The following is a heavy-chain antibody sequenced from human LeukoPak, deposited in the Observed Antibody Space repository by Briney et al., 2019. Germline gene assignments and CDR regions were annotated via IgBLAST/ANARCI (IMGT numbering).Heavy chain of an antibody. CDR2: ICHSGST. V-gene: IGHV4-38-2*01. D-gene: IGHD2-2*01. CDR3: ASVRTSFLGFDP. J-gene: IGHJ5*02. CDR1: GYSISSGYY. Sequence: PSETLSLTCAVSGYSISSGYYWGWIRQPPGKGLEWIGSICHSGSTYYNPSLKSRVTISVDTSKNQFSLKLSSVTAADTAVYYCASVRTSFLGFDPWGQGTLVTVSS.